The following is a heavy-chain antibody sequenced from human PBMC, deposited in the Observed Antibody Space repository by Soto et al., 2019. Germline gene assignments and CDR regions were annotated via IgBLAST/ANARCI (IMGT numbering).Heavy chain of an antibody. CDR1: GYSFSSYW. D-gene: IGHD4-17*01. CDR3: ATRQRGGYTYGPVGFDY. CDR2: IYPGDSDT. V-gene: IGHV5-51*01. J-gene: IGHJ4*02. Sequence: PGESLKNSCKGSGYSFSSYWIGWVRQMPGKGLEWMGIIYPGDSDTRYSPSFQGLVTISADKSISTAYLQWSSLKASDTAMYYCATRQRGGYTYGPVGFDYWGQGTLVTVSS.